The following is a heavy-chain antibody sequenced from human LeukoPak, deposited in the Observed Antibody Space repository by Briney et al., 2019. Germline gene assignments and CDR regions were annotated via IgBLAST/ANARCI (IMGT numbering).Heavy chain of an antibody. Sequence: PSETLSLTCAVSGYSISSGFYWGWIRQPPGKGLEWIGIIYYTGSSYSSPSLKSRVTISVDTSKNQFSLKLSSVTAADTAVYYCARNYCSSTSCHRGGFDSWGQGTLVTVSS. D-gene: IGHD2-2*01. CDR3: ARNYCSSTSCHRGGFDS. V-gene: IGHV4-38-2*01. CDR1: GYSISSGFY. J-gene: IGHJ4*02. CDR2: IYYTGSS.